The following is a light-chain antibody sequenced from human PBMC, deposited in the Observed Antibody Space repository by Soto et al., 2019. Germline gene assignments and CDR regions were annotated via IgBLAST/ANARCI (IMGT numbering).Light chain of an antibody. CDR1: QSVSSN. V-gene: IGKV3D-15*01. J-gene: IGKJ4*01. Sequence: IGMTQSPATLSVSPGARATLSCRASQSVSSNLAWYQQKPGQAPRLLIYGASSRATGIPARFSGSGSGTEFTLTISSLQSEDFAVYYCQQYNNWPLTFGGGTKVDVK. CDR2: GAS. CDR3: QQYNNWPLT.